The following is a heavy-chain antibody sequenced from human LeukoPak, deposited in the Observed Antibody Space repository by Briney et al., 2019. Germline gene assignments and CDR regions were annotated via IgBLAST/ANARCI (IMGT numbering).Heavy chain of an antibody. CDR3: ASADGGSYYDY. V-gene: IGHV3-64*01. CDR2: ISSNGGST. J-gene: IGHJ4*02. D-gene: IGHD1-26*01. Sequence: GGPLRLSCAASGFTFSSYAMHWVRQAPGKGLEYVSAISSNGGSTYYANSVKGRFTISRDNSKNTLYLQMGSLRAEDMAVYYCASADGGSYYDYWGQRTLVTVSS. CDR1: GFTFSSYA.